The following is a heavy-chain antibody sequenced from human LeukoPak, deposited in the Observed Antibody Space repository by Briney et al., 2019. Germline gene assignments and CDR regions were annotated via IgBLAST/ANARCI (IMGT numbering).Heavy chain of an antibody. CDR3: ARAVVTQYYFDY. D-gene: IGHD4-23*01. J-gene: IGHJ4*02. CDR1: GGSFSGYY. CDR2: INHSGST. Sequence: SETLSLTCAVYGGSFSGYYWSWIRQPPGKGLEWIGEINHSGSTNYNPSLKSRVTISVDTSKNQFSLKLGSVTAADTAVYYCARAVVTQYYFDYWGQGTLVTVSS. V-gene: IGHV4-34*01.